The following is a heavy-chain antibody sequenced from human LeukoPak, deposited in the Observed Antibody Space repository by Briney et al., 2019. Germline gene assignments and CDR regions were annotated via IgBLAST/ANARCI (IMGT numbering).Heavy chain of an antibody. CDR3: ARANLEFGGSPRVYYYYGMDV. CDR2: IIPIFGTA. CDR1: GGTFSSYA. V-gene: IGHV1-69*13. Sequence: ASVKVSCKASGGTFSSYAISWVRQAPGQGLEWMGGIIPIFGTANYAQKFQGRVTITADESTSTAYMELSSLRSEDTAVYYCARANLEFGGSPRVYYYYGMDVWGKGTTVTVSS. J-gene: IGHJ6*04. D-gene: IGHD2-15*01.